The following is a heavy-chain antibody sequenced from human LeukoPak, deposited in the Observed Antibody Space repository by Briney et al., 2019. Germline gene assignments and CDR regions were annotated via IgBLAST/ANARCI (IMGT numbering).Heavy chain of an antibody. CDR2: ISGYNGAT. CDR3: ATPSRGCGYDCWTFDI. J-gene: IGHJ3*02. Sequence: GASVKVSCKASGDTFTSYGISWMRQAPGQGLEWMGWISGYNGATNYAQKFQGRVTVITDTSTSTAYMELRSLRSDDTAVYYCATPSRGCGYDCWTFDIWGQGTMVTVSS. D-gene: IGHD5-12*01. V-gene: IGHV1-18*01. CDR1: GDTFTSYG.